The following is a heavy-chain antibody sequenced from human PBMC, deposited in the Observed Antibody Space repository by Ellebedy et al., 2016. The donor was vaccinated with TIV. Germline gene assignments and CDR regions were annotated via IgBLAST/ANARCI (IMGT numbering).Heavy chain of an antibody. J-gene: IGHJ5*02. CDR3: ARVTGIFGVVISNWFDP. Sequence: AASVKVSCKASGYTFTSYTIHWVRQVPGQRLEWMGWINAGNGNTKYSQKFQGRVTITRDTSASTAYMELSSLRSEDTAVYYCARVTGIFGVVISNWFDPWGQGTLVTVSS. CDR1: GYTFTSYT. D-gene: IGHD3-3*01. V-gene: IGHV1-3*01. CDR2: INAGNGNT.